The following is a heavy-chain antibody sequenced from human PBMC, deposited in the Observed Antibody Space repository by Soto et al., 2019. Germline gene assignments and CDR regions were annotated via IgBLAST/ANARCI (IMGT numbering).Heavy chain of an antibody. CDR1: GGSISSYY. J-gene: IGHJ4*02. CDR3: ARRWGTYFDF. V-gene: IGHV4-59*01. CDR2: IYYSGST. D-gene: IGHD7-27*01. Sequence: QVQLQESGPGLVKPSETLSLTCTVSGGSISSYYWSWIRQPPGKGLEWIGYIYYSGSTDYDPSLKSRVTISVDTSKNRFSLKLSSVTAADTAVYYCARRWGTYFDFWGQGTLVTVSS.